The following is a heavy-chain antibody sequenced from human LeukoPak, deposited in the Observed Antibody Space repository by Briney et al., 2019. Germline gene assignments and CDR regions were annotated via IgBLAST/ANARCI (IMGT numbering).Heavy chain of an antibody. D-gene: IGHD3-22*01. CDR3: ARSYYYDYRQIDY. CDR1: GDSISTSSYY. CDR2: IYYSGST. V-gene: IGHV4-39*01. Sequence: SETLSLTCTVSGDSISTSSYYWGWIRQPPGKGLEWFVSIYYSGSTYYNPSLKSRVTISVDTSKNQFSLNLYAVTAADTAVFYCARSYYYDYRQIDYWGQGTLVTVSS. J-gene: IGHJ4*02.